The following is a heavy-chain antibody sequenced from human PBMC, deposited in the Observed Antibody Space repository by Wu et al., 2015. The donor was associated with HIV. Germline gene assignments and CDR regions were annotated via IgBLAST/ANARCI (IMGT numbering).Heavy chain of an antibody. D-gene: IGHD3-16*01. V-gene: IGHV1-2*02. CDR2: INPNSGGT. J-gene: IGHJ5*02. Sequence: QVQLVQSGAEVKKPGASVKVSCKASGYTLTGYYMHWVRQAPGQGLEWMGWINPNSGGTNYAQKFQGRVTMTRDTSISTAYMELNRLRSDDTAVYYCARVKGTGGGDWFDPWGQGTLVTVSS. CDR3: ARVKGTGGGDWFDP. CDR1: GYTLTGYY.